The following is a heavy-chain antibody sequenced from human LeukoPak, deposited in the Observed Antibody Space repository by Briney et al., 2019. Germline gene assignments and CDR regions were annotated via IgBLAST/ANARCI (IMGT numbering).Heavy chain of an antibody. Sequence: SETLSLTCAVYGGSFSGYYWSWIRQPPGKGLEWIGEINHSGSTNYNPSLKSRVTISVGTSKNQFSLRLSSVTAADTAVYYCARYPQTGQQQLVLPAYWYFDLWGRGTLVTVSS. D-gene: IGHD6-13*01. CDR2: INHSGST. J-gene: IGHJ2*01. V-gene: IGHV4-34*01. CDR3: ARYPQTGQQQLVLPAYWYFDL. CDR1: GGSFSGYY.